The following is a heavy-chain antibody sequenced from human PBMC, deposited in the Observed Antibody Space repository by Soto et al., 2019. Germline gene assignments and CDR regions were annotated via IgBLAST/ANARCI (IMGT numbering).Heavy chain of an antibody. CDR2: LSWNSGSI. CDR3: AKGRDISSSSWFDP. Sequence: EVQLVESGGGLVQPGRSLRLSCAASGFTFDDYAMHWVRQAPGKGLEWVSGLSWNSGSIGYADSVKGRFTISRDNAKNSLYLQMNSLRAEDTAFYYCAKGRDISSSSWFDPWGQGTLVTVSS. CDR1: GFTFDDYA. V-gene: IGHV3-9*01. D-gene: IGHD6-6*01. J-gene: IGHJ5*02.